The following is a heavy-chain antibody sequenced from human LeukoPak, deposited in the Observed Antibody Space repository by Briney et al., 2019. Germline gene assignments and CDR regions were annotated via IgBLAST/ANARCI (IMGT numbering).Heavy chain of an antibody. CDR2: IYSSGAT. J-gene: IGHJ4*02. Sequence: SETLSLTCTVSGGSISSYYWSWIRQPAGKPLEWIARIYSSGATSYNPSLKSRVTMSVHTSKNQVSLKLSSVTAADTAVYYCARGQWLVPNLYWGQGTLVTVSS. CDR3: ARGQWLVPNLY. D-gene: IGHD6-19*01. V-gene: IGHV4-4*07. CDR1: GGSISSYY.